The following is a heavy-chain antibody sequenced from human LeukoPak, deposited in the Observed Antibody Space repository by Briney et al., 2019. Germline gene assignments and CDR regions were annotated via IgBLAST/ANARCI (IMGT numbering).Heavy chain of an antibody. V-gene: IGHV3-11*04. J-gene: IGHJ4*02. CDR1: GFTFSDYY. CDR2: ISSSGSTI. D-gene: IGHD3-16*02. CDR3: AKDFNPHLMITFGGVILIPPLYFDY. Sequence: GGSLRLSCAASGFTFSDYYMSWIRQAPGKGLEWVSYISSSGSTIYYADSVKGRFTISRDNAKNSLYLQMNSLRAEDTAVYYCAKDFNPHLMITFGGVILIPPLYFDYWGQGTLVTVSS.